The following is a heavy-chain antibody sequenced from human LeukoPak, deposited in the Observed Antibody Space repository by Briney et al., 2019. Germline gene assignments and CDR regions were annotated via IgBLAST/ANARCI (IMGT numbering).Heavy chain of an antibody. J-gene: IGHJ4*02. CDR2: IYYSGST. CDR1: GGSICSYY. V-gene: IGHV4-59*01. D-gene: IGHD6-6*01. Sequence: SETLSLTCTVSGGSICSYYWSWIRQPPGKGLEWIGYIYYSGSTNYNPSLKSRVTISVDTSKNQFSLKLSSVTAADTAVYYCASDRGYSSSSNFFDYWGQGTLVTVSS. CDR3: ASDRGYSSSSNFFDY.